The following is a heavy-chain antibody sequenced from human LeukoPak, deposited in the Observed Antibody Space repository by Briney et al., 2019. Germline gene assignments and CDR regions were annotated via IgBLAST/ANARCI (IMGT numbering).Heavy chain of an antibody. CDR1: GFTVSSNY. J-gene: IGHJ4*02. Sequence: GGSLRLSCAVSGFTVSSNYMSWVRRAPGKELEWVSVIYSGGSTHYADSVKGRFTISRDNAKNTLYLQMNSLRAEDTALYYCATSARTYIGSSLDYWGQGTLVTVSS. CDR2: IYSGGST. V-gene: IGHV3-53*01. D-gene: IGHD2-15*01. CDR3: ATSARTYIGSSLDY.